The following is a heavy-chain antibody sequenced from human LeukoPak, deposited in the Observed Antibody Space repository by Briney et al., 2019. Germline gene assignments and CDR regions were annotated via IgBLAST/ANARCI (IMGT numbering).Heavy chain of an antibody. V-gene: IGHV6-1*01. CDR2: TYYRSKWYN. CDR3: ARTMGGIVVVPAAPYYYYYMDV. CDR1: GDSVSSNSAA. D-gene: IGHD2-2*01. Sequence: SQTLSLTCAIPGDSVSSNSAAWNWIRQSPSRGLEWLGRTYYRSKWYNDYAVSVKSRITINPDTSKNQFSLQLNSVTPEDTAVYYCARTMGGIVVVPAAPYYYYYMDVWGKGTTVTVSS. J-gene: IGHJ6*03.